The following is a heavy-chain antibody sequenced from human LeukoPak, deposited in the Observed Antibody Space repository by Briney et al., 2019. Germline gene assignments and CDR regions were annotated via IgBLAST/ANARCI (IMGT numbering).Heavy chain of an antibody. CDR1: GGSISSGGYY. CDR3: ARLVITQAAHFDY. J-gene: IGHJ4*02. Sequence: SETLSLTCTVSGGSISSGGYYWSWIRQHPGKGLEWIGYIYYSGSTYYNPSLKSRVTISVDPSKNQFSLKLSSVTAADTAVYYCARLVITQAAHFDYWGQGTLVTVSS. V-gene: IGHV4-31*03. D-gene: IGHD1-14*01. CDR2: IYYSGST.